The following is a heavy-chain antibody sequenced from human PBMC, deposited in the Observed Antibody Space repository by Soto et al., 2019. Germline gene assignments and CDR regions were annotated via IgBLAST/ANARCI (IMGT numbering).Heavy chain of an antibody. CDR3: ARVGVNSNHAGDHYYYGIDV. D-gene: IGHD4-4*01. Sequence: GGSLRLSCAASGFTFSSYSMNWVRQAPGKRLEWVSSISSSSSYIYYADSVKGRFTISRDNAKNSLYLQMNSLRAEDTAVYYCARVGVNSNHAGDHYYYGIDVWGQGTTVTVSS. V-gene: IGHV3-21*01. J-gene: IGHJ6*02. CDR2: ISSSSSYI. CDR1: GFTFSSYS.